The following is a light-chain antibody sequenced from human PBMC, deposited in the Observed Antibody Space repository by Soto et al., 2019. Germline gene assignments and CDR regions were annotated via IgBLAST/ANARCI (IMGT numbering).Light chain of an antibody. Sequence: QSALTQPASMSGSDGQSITISCTGSSGDVGGYNYVSWYQQHPGKAPKLIIYEVSNRPSGVSNRFSGSKSGNTASLTISGLQAEDEPDYYCSSYTSTSTHYVFGTGTKVTVL. J-gene: IGLJ1*01. CDR1: SGDVGGYNY. V-gene: IGLV2-14*01. CDR3: SSYTSTSTHYV. CDR2: EVS.